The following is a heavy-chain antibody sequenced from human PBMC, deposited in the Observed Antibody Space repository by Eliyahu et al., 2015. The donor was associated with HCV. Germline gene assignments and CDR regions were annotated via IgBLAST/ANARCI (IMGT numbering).Heavy chain of an antibody. J-gene: IGHJ4*02. CDR1: GFTFSSYS. CDR3: ARVNSRPDY. Sequence: EVQLVESGGGLVKPGGSLRLSCAASGFTFSSYSMNWVRQAPGKGLEWVSSISSRSDYFHYVDSVKGRFTISRDNAKSSLFLQMNSLRGDDTGVYYCARVNSRPDYWGQGTLVTVSS. V-gene: IGHV3-21*01. CDR2: ISSRSDYF. D-gene: IGHD5-24*01.